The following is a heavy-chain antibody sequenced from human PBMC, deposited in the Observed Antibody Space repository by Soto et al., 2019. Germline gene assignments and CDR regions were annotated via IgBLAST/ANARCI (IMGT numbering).Heavy chain of an antibody. CDR1: GYTFTNYV. Sequence: QVQLVQSGAEVREPGASVKVSCKASGYTFTNYVVSWVRQAPGQGLEWMGWIGGYKVNTNSAQQLQGRVTLTTDTATSSAYMELSSLRSDDTAVYYCAPHTLDTGMPSGYWGQGPLFTVSS. D-gene: IGHD5-18*01. V-gene: IGHV1-18*01. J-gene: IGHJ4*02. CDR3: APHTLDTGMPSGY. CDR2: IGGYKVNT.